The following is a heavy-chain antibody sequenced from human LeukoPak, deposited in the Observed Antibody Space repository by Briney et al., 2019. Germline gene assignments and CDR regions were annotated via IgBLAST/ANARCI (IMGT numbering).Heavy chain of an antibody. D-gene: IGHD2-21*02. J-gene: IGHJ4*02. V-gene: IGHV4-31*03. CDR1: SDSISSGGYY. CDR3: AREAGDCVDY. Sequence: SETLSLTCTVSSDSISSGGYYWSWIRQHPGKGLEWIGCIYHTGSTHYNPSLKSRVTISVDTSKNQYSLKLSSVIAADTAVYYCAREAGDCVDYWGQGTLVTVSS. CDR2: IYHTGST.